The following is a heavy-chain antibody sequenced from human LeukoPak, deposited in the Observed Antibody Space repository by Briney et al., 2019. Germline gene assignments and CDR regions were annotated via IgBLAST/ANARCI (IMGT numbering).Heavy chain of an antibody. CDR3: AKALWSRLSVDY. CDR2: ISYDGSNK. V-gene: IGHV3-30*18. D-gene: IGHD2-21*01. Sequence: GRSLRLSCAVSGFTFCSYGMHWVRQAPGKGLEWVAVISYDGSNKYYADSVKGRFTISRDNSKNTLYLQMNSLRAEDTAVYYCAKALWSRLSVDYWGQGTLVTVSS. CDR1: GFTFCSYG. J-gene: IGHJ4*02.